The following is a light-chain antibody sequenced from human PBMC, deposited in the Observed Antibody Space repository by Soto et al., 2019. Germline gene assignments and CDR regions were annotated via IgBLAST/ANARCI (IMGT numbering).Light chain of an antibody. V-gene: IGKV3-20*01. CDR2: DAS. CDR1: QSVSNTH. J-gene: IGKJ1*01. CDR3: HQYGTSPQT. Sequence: EIVLTQSPGALSLSPGESATLSCRASQSVSNTHVAWYQQRPGQAPRLLIYDASRRDIGVPDRFSGSGSGTDFTLTISGLEPEDFAVYFCHQYGTSPQTFGQVTKVEI.